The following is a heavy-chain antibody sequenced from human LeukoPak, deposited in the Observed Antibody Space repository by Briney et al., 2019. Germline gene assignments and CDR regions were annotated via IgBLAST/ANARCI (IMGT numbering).Heavy chain of an antibody. Sequence: GGSLRLSCAASGFTFSSYGMHWVRQAPGKGLEWVAVIWYDGSNKYYADSVKGRFTISRDNSKNTLYLQMNSLRAEDTAVYYCARVGRYCSSTSCLNYYYYYGMDVWGQGTTVTVSS. V-gene: IGHV3-33*01. J-gene: IGHJ6*02. CDR1: GFTFSSYG. D-gene: IGHD2-2*01. CDR2: IWYDGSNK. CDR3: ARVGRYCSSTSCLNYYYYYGMDV.